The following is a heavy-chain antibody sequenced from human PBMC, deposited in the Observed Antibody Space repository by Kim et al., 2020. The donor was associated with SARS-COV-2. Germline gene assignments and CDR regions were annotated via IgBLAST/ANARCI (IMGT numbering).Heavy chain of an antibody. CDR3: ARDSGGIVVVPAAIGL. Sequence: GGSLRLSCAASGFTFSSYSMNWVRQAPGKGLEWVSSISSSSSYIYYADSVKGRFTISRDSAKNSLYLQMNSLRAEDTAVYYCARDSGGIVVVPAAIGLWGQGTLVTVSS. CDR1: GFTFSSYS. CDR2: ISSSSSYI. D-gene: IGHD2-2*01. V-gene: IGHV3-21*04. J-gene: IGHJ4*02.